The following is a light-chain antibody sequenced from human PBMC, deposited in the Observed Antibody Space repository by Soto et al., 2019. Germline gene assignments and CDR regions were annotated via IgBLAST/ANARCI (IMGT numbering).Light chain of an antibody. Sequence: DIQMTQSPSSLSASVGDRVTITCRASQSISSYLNWYQQKPGKAPKLLIYAASSLQSGVPSRFSGSGSGTDFTLTISGLQPDDFATYYCQQYKKDFTFGPGTKVDVK. J-gene: IGKJ3*01. CDR2: AAS. CDR3: QQYKKDFT. CDR1: QSISSY. V-gene: IGKV1-39*01.